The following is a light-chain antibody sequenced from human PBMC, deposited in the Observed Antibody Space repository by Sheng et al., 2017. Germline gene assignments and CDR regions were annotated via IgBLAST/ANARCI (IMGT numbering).Light chain of an antibody. CDR3: QRYNSWPLT. V-gene: IGKV3-15*01. Sequence: EIVMTQSPATLSVSPGERATLSCRASQSVSTSLAWYQQKSGQAPRLLFYGASTRATGIPARFSGSGSGTEFTLTISSLQSEDFAVYYCQRYNSWPLTFGGGTKVEI. J-gene: IGKJ4*01. CDR1: QSVSTS. CDR2: GAS.